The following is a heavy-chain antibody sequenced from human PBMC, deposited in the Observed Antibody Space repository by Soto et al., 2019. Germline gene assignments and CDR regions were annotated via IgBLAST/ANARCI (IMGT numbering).Heavy chain of an antibody. Sequence: PGGSLRLSCAASGFTFSSYAMSWVRQAPGKGLEWVSAISGSGVSTYYADSVKGRFTISRDNSKNTLYLQMNSLRAEDTAVYYCAKDDKLTITYYYYGMDVWGPGTPMTV. CDR2: ISGSGVST. CDR1: GFTFSSYA. J-gene: IGHJ6*02. CDR3: AKDDKLTITYYYYGMDV. D-gene: IGHD4-4*01. V-gene: IGHV3-23*01.